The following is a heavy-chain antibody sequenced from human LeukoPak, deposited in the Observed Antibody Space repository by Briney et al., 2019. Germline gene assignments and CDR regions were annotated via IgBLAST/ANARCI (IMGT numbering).Heavy chain of an antibody. CDR1: GGSFSGYY. J-gene: IGHJ3*02. D-gene: IGHD3-22*01. CDR3: ARGPYSYGSSGAFDI. V-gene: IGHV4-34*01. CDR2: INHSGST. Sequence: PSETLSLTCAVYGGSFSGYYWSWIRQPPGKGLEWIGEINHSGSTNYNPSLKSRVTISVDTSKNQFSLKLSSVTAADTAVYYCARGPYSYGSSGAFDIWGQGTMVTVSS.